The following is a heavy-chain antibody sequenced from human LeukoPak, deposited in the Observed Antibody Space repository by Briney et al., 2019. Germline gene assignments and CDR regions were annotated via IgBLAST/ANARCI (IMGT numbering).Heavy chain of an antibody. CDR1: GFPFSSYA. J-gene: IGHJ4*02. V-gene: IGHV3-23*01. CDR2: ISGSGGST. D-gene: IGHD5-24*01. Sequence: SGGSLRLSCAASGFPFSSYAMSWVRQAPGEGLEWVSAISGSGGSTYYADSVKGRFTISRDNSKNTLYLQMSSLRAEDTAVYYGAKIEMATILGYWGQGTLVTVSS. CDR3: AKIEMATILGY.